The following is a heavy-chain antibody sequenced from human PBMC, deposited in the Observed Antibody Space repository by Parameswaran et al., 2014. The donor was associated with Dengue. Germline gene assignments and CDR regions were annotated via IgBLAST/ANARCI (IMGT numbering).Heavy chain of an antibody. Sequence: VRQAPGKGLEWVASINQDGSGKYYVDSVKGRFTISGDNAKNSLFLQMNSLRVEDTAVYYCARDDFDSWGQGTLVTVSS. CDR3: ARDDFDS. J-gene: IGHJ4*02. CDR2: INQDGSGK. V-gene: IGHV3-7*01.